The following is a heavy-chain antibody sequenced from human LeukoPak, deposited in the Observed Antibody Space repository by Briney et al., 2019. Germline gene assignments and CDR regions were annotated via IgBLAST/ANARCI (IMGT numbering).Heavy chain of an antibody. Sequence: SETLSLTCTVSGGSISSYYWSWIRQPPGKGLEWIGYIYYSGSTNYNPSLKSRVTISVDTSKNQFSLKLSSVTAADTAVYYCARHDSSGWYGGGPYFDYWGQGTLVIVSS. D-gene: IGHD6-19*01. CDR2: IYYSGST. CDR1: GGSISSYY. CDR3: ARHDSSGWYGGGPYFDY. V-gene: IGHV4-59*08. J-gene: IGHJ4*02.